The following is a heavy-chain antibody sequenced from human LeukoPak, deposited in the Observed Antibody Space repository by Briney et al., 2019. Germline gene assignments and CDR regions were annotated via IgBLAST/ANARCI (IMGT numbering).Heavy chain of an antibody. Sequence: PGGSLRLSCVASGFTFSSYWMTSVRQAPGKGLEWVANIRQDGGDQYYVDSVKDRFTISRDNDKNSLFLQMNSLRAEDTAVYYCVRDSYTNAWHFQSKDYWGQGTMVTVSS. V-gene: IGHV3-7*01. CDR3: VRDSYTNAWHFQSKDY. J-gene: IGHJ3*01. CDR1: GFTFSSYW. CDR2: IRQDGGDQ. D-gene: IGHD2-2*02.